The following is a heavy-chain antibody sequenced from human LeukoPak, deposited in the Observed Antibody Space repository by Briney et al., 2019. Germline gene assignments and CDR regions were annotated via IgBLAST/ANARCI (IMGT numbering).Heavy chain of an antibody. Sequence: GGSLRLSCTASGFTFSSYAMTWVRQAPGKGLEWVSSISGSGGSTYYADSVKGRFTISRDNSKNTLYLQMNSLRAEDTAVYYCATPGDSSSWYYFDYWGQGTLVTVSS. CDR2: ISGSGGST. J-gene: IGHJ4*02. CDR3: ATPGDSSSWYYFDY. V-gene: IGHV3-23*01. D-gene: IGHD6-13*01. CDR1: GFTFSSYA.